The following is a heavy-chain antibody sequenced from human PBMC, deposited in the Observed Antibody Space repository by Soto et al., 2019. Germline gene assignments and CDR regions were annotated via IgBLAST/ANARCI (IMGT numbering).Heavy chain of an antibody. Sequence: GASVKVSCKASGYTFTSYGISWVLQAPGQGLEWMGWISAYNGNTNYAQKLQGRVTMTTDTSTSTAYMELRSLRSDDTAVYYCARGVSGYSGNVKLDYYYYYYMDVWGKGTTVTVSS. CDR2: ISAYNGNT. J-gene: IGHJ6*03. CDR1: GYTFTSYG. V-gene: IGHV1-18*01. CDR3: ARGVSGYSGNVKLDYYYYYYMDV. D-gene: IGHD5-12*01.